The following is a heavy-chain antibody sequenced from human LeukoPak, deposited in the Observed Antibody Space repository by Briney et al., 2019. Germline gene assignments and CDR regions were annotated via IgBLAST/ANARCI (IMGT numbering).Heavy chain of an antibody. Sequence: GGSLRLSCAASGFTFDDYAMHWVRQAPGKGLEWVSGISWNSGSIGYADSVKGRFTISRDNAKNSLYPQMNSLRTEDMALYYCAKDGVGQQKYYFDYWGQGTLVTVSS. J-gene: IGHJ4*02. D-gene: IGHD6-13*01. CDR3: AKDGVGQQKYYFDY. CDR2: ISWNSGSI. V-gene: IGHV3-9*03. CDR1: GFTFDDYA.